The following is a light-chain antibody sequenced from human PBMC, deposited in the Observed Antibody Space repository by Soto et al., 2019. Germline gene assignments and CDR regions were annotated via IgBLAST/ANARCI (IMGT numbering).Light chain of an antibody. CDR3: QQYGSSGT. CDR2: GAS. Sequence: WTQSERKMSLSANGVAAVSRRASQSVSNNYLAWYQQKPGQAPRLLIYGASNRATGIPDRFSCSGSGTDFTLTISRLEPEDFAVYYCQQYGSSGTFGQGTKVDIK. V-gene: IGKV3-20*01. CDR1: QSVSNNY. J-gene: IGKJ1*01.